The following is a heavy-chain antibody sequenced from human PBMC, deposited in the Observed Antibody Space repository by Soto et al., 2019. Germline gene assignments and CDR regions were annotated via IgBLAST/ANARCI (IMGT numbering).Heavy chain of an antibody. J-gene: IGHJ4*02. CDR1: GYTFTSYA. V-gene: IGHV1-3*01. CDR3: ARAPPGVRGVGYFDY. CDR2: INAGNGNT. D-gene: IGHD3-10*01. Sequence: QVQLVQSGAEVKKPGASVKVSCKASGYTFTSYAMHWVRQAPGQRLEWMGWINAGNGNTKYSQKFQGRVTITRDTSASTAYMELSSVRSEDTAVYYCARAPPGVRGVGYFDYWGQGTLVTVSS.